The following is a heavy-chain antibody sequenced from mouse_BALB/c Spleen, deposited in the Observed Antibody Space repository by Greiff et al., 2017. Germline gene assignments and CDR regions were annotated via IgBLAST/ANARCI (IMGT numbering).Heavy chain of an antibody. J-gene: IGHJ3*01. V-gene: IGHV1-15*01. CDR1: GYTFTDYE. CDR2: IDPETGGT. CDR3: TIAGPFAY. Sequence: VQLQQSGAELVRPGASVTLSCKASGYTFTDYEMHWVKQTPVHGLEWIGAIDPETGGTGYNQKFKGKATLTADKSSSTAYMELRSLTSEDSAVYYCTIAGPFAYWGQGTLVTVSA. D-gene: IGHD1-1*01.